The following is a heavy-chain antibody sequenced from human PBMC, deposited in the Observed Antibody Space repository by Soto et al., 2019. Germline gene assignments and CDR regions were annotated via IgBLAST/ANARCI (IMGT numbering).Heavy chain of an antibody. Sequence: GGSLRLSCAASGFTFSSYGMHWVRQAPGKGLEWVAVIWYDGSNKYYADSVKGRFTISRDNSKNTLYLQMNSLRAEDTAVYYCARGMVVPAARESYYFDYWGQGTLVTVSS. J-gene: IGHJ4*02. CDR3: ARGMVVPAARESYYFDY. V-gene: IGHV3-33*01. CDR1: GFTFSSYG. D-gene: IGHD2-2*01. CDR2: IWYDGSNK.